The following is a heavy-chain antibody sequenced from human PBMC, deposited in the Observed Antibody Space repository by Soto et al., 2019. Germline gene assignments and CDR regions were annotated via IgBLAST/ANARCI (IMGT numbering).Heavy chain of an antibody. D-gene: IGHD3-10*01. CDR1: GYTFTSYA. CDR3: ARDSGSESNDY. Sequence: ASVKVSCKASGYTFTSYAMHWVRQAPGQRLEWMGWINAGNGNTKYSQKFQGRVTITTDTSTSTAYMELRSLRSDDTAVHYCARDSGSESNDYWGQGTLVTVSS. V-gene: IGHV1-3*01. CDR2: INAGNGNT. J-gene: IGHJ4*02.